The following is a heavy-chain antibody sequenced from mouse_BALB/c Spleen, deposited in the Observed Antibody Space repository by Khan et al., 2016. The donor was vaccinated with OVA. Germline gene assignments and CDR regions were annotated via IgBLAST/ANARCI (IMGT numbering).Heavy chain of an antibody. V-gene: IGHV2-6-4*01. Sequence: QVQLQQSGPGLVAPSQSLSITCTVSGFSLSSYNIHWVRQPPGKGLEWLGMIWGGGGTDYNSTIKSRLSISKDNSKSQLFLKMNSLQTDDTAMYYCARAYYRYDGYYAMDYWGQGTSVTVSS. D-gene: IGHD2-14*01. CDR3: ARAYYRYDGYYAMDY. CDR1: GFSLSSYN. CDR2: IWGGGGT. J-gene: IGHJ4*01.